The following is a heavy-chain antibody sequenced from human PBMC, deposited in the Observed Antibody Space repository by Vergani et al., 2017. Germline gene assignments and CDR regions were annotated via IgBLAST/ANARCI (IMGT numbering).Heavy chain of an antibody. CDR1: GGSFSGYY. CDR3: ARGGGFDAFDI. Sequence: QVQLQQWGAGLLKPSETLSLTCAVYGGSFSGYYWSWIRQPPGKGLEWIGEINHSGSTNYNPSLKSRVTISVDTSKNQFSLKLSSVTAADTAVYYCARGGGFDAFDIWGQATMVTVSS. CDR2: INHSGST. V-gene: IGHV4-34*01. J-gene: IGHJ3*02.